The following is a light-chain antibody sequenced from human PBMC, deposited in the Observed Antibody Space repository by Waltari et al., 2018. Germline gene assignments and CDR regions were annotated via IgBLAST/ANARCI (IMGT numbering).Light chain of an antibody. Sequence: QSVLTQPPSASGTPGPRVTLSCSGSSSNIGSSYVNGYQQLPGTAPKLLIYSNNPRPSGVPDRFSGSKSGTSASLAISGLQSEDEADYYCAGWDDSLNGYVFGAATKVTVL. CDR1: SSNIGSSY. CDR2: SNN. J-gene: IGLJ1*01. CDR3: AGWDDSLNGYV. V-gene: IGLV1-44*01.